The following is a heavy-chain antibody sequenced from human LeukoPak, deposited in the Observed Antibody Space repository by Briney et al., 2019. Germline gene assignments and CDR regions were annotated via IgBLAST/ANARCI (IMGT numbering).Heavy chain of an antibody. CDR2: INRDGSMS. CDR1: GFTFSSYW. D-gene: IGHD6-19*01. J-gene: IGHJ3*02. Sequence: GCSLTLSCPASGFTFSSYWLHWVRQAPGKGLVWVSRINRDGSMSTHAHSVKGRFTISRDNAKNTLYLQMGSLRAEDTAVYHFARDRVAGYDAFDMWGQGTLVTVSS. V-gene: IGHV3-74*01. CDR3: ARDRVAGYDAFDM.